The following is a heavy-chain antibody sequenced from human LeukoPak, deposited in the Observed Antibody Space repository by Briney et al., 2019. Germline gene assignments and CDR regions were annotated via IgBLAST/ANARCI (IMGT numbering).Heavy chain of an antibody. J-gene: IGHJ4*02. CDR3: ATCGANARGF. V-gene: IGHV3-15*01. D-gene: IGHD4/OR15-4a*01. CDR2: IKSKSGGETK. CDR1: GFTFCVTW. Sequence: GGSLRLSCAPSGFTFCVTWMSWVRQAPGRGRECVGHIKSKSGGETKDYAASVKGRFTISRDDSSDTVYLQMNSLKAEDTAVYYCATCGANARGFWGQGSLVTVSS.